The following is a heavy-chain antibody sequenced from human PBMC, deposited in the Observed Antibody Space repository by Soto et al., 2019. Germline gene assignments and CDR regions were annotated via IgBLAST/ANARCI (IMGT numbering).Heavy chain of an antibody. CDR1: GFTFSSYW. J-gene: IGHJ4*02. Sequence: EVQLVESGGGLVQPGGSLRLSCAASGFTFSSYWMHWVRQAPGKGLVWVSRINSDGSSTSYADSVKGRFTISRDNAKNTLYLQMNSLRAEDTAVYYCARDAHLKSYGERNPFDYWGQGTLVTVSS. CDR2: INSDGSST. CDR3: ARDAHLKSYGERNPFDY. D-gene: IGHD4-17*01. V-gene: IGHV3-74*01.